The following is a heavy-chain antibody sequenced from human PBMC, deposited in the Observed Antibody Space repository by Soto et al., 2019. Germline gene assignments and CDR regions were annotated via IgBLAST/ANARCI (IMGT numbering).Heavy chain of an antibody. D-gene: IGHD3-22*01. V-gene: IGHV3-23*01. CDR1: GFTFSSYA. J-gene: IGHJ4*02. CDR3: AKDSYYDSSGYYHPYFDF. Sequence: GGSLRLSCAASGFTFSSYAMGWVRQAPGKGLEWVSAISGSGDNTNYADSVKGRFTVSRDNSKNTLYLQMNSLRAEDTAVYYCAKDSYYDSSGYYHPYFDFWGQGTLVTVSS. CDR2: ISGSGDNT.